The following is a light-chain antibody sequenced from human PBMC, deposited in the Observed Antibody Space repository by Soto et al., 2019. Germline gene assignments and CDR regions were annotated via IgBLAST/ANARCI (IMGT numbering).Light chain of an antibody. CDR1: QSISRN. CDR2: DAS. Sequence: ENLLTQSPATLSLSPGERATLSCRASQSISRNLAWYQQKPGQAPRLLLYDASNRATGIPDRFSGSGSGTDFTLTISSLEPEDFAVYYCQQRASWPPWTFGQGTKVEIK. V-gene: IGKV3-11*01. J-gene: IGKJ1*01. CDR3: QQRASWPPWT.